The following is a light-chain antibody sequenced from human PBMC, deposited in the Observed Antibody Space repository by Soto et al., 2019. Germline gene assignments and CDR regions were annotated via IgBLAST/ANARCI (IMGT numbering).Light chain of an antibody. CDR1: QTVSKSY. CDR3: QQYSNWPRT. V-gene: IGKV3-15*01. J-gene: IGKJ1*01. Sequence: DIVLTQSPATLSVSPGERATLSCRASQTVSKSYLAWYQQKPGQAPRLPIYGASTRAAGIPPRFSGGGSGTEFTLTISSLQSEDFAVYYCQQYSNWPRTFGRGTKVEIK. CDR2: GAS.